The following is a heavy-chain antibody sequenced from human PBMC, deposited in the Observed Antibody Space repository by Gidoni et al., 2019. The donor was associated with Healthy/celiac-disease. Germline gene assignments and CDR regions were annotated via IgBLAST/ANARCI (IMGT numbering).Heavy chain of an antibody. J-gene: IGHJ4*02. CDR2: INHSGST. D-gene: IGHD6-19*01. CDR1: GGSFSGYY. V-gene: IGHV4-34*01. CDR3: ARGCHSSGWSCSDY. Sequence: QVQLQQWGAGLLKPPETLSLTCAVYGGSFSGYYWSWSLQPPGKALEWIREINHSGSTNYNPSLKSRVTISVDTSKNQFSLKLSSVTAADTAVYYCARGCHSSGWSCSDYWGQGTLVTVSS.